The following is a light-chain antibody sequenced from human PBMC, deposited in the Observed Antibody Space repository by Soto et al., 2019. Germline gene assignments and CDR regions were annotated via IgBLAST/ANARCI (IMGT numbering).Light chain of an antibody. Sequence: DIQMTPSPSSLSASVGDRVTIICRASQSVSTRLAWYQQKPGKAPKVLIYDASSWAGGVPSRFTGSGSGTEFTLTINSLQPDDFATYYCQQYSVYWTFDQGTKVEIK. CDR3: QQYSVYWT. J-gene: IGKJ1*01. V-gene: IGKV1-5*02. CDR1: QSVSTR. CDR2: DAS.